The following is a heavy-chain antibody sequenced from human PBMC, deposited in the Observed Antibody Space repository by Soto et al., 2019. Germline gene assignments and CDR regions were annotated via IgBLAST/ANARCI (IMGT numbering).Heavy chain of an antibody. CDR2: FDPEDGET. CDR1: GYTLTELS. CDR3: ARARYSSSSQAYPKIDY. J-gene: IGHJ4*02. V-gene: IGHV1-24*01. D-gene: IGHD6-6*01. Sequence: GASVKVSCKVSGYTLTELSMHWVRQAPGKGLEWMGGFDPEDGETIYAQKFQGRVTMTKDTSTGTAYMELSSLRSEDTAVYYCARARYSSSSQAYPKIDYWGQGTLVTVSS.